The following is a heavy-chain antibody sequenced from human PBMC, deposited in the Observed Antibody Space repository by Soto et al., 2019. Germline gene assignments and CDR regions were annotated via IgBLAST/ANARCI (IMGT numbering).Heavy chain of an antibody. J-gene: IGHJ6*02. D-gene: IGHD1-26*01. CDR1: GGTFSSYA. Sequence: QVQLVQSGAEVKKPWSAVKVSCKASGGTFSSYAISWVRQAPGQGLEWMGGIIPIFGTANYSQKLQGRVTITADESTSTAYMELSSLRSEDTAVYSGARGGDWELRPPHCDHYGMDVWGQGTTVTVSS. CDR2: IIPIFGTA. CDR3: ARGGDWELRPPHCDHYGMDV. V-gene: IGHV1-69*01.